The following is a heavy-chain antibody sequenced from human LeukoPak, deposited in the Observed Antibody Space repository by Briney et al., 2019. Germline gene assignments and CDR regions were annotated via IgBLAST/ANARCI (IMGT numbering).Heavy chain of an antibody. CDR1: GDSSSDYY. Sequence: SETLSLTCTVSGDSSSDYYWSWIRQPPGRGLEWIGDVYDSETTNYNPSLKSRLTISVDTSNSLFSLNLHSVTAADTTVPFCATVTRDRLAGSMIDYWGQGILVIVSS. V-gene: IGHV4-59*08. CDR2: VYDSETT. J-gene: IGHJ4*02. D-gene: IGHD3-3*02. CDR3: ATVTRDRLAGSMIDY.